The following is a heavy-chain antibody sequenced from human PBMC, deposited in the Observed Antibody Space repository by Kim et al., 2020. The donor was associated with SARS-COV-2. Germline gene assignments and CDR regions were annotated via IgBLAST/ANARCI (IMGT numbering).Heavy chain of an antibody. CDR3: ARDRLDYDILTGYYIGIPFDY. Sequence: SETLSLTCTVSGGSISSGSYYWSWIRQPAGKGLEWIGRIYTSGSTNYNPSLKSRVTISVDTSKNQFSLKLSSVTAADTAVYYCARDRLDYDILTGYYIGIPFDYWGQGTLVTVSS. V-gene: IGHV4-61*02. CDR2: IYTSGST. D-gene: IGHD3-9*01. CDR1: GGSISSGSYY. J-gene: IGHJ4*02.